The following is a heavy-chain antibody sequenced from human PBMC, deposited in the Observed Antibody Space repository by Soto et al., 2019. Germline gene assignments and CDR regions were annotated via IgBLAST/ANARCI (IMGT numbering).Heavy chain of an antibody. CDR1: GVTFSSYA. CDR2: ISGSGGST. V-gene: IGHV3-23*01. CDR3: AKDRGRAFDI. Sequence: GGSVRLSCAASGVTFSSYAMRWVRQAPGKGLEWVSAISGSGGSTYYADSVKGRFTISRDNSKNTLYLQMNSLRAEDTAVYYCAKDRGRAFDIWGQGTMVTVSS. J-gene: IGHJ3*02.